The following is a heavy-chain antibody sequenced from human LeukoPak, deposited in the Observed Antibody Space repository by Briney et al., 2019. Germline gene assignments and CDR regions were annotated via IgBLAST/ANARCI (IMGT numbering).Heavy chain of an antibody. CDR1: GDSISSYF. CDR3: ARLKNWFDP. Sequence: PSETLSLTCTVSGDSISSYFLTWIRQPPGKGLEWLGYISYSGSTNCNPSLKSRVTISVDASKNQFSLKLSSVTAADMAVYYCARLKNWFDPWGQGALVTVSS. V-gene: IGHV4-59*08. CDR2: ISYSGST. J-gene: IGHJ5*02.